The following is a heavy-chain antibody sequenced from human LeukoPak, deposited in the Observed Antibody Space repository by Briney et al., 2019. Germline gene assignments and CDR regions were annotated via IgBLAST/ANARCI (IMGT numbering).Heavy chain of an antibody. CDR2: IYYTWRT. Sequence: PSETLSLTCTVSGGSISSSSYYWGWIRQPPGKGLEWIGFIYYTWRTFYNPSLKSRVTISVDTSKNQFSLKLSSVTAADTAVYYCGGVKGNWYFDLWGRGTLVTVSS. CDR1: GGSISSSSYY. CDR3: GGVKGNWYFDL. V-gene: IGHV4-39*07. J-gene: IGHJ2*01.